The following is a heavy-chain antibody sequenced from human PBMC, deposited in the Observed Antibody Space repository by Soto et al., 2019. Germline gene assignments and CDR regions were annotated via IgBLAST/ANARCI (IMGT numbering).Heavy chain of an antibody. D-gene: IGHD2-2*01. CDR2: ISGSGGST. J-gene: IGHJ4*02. CDR3: ANLPIDCSTRCYQARDY. Sequence: GGSLRLSCAASGFTFSSYAMSWVRQAPGKGLEWVSAISGSGGSTYYADSVKGRFTISRDNSKNTLYLQMNSLRAEDTAVYYCANLPIDCSTRCYQARDYWGQGTLVTVSS. CDR1: GFTFSSYA. V-gene: IGHV3-23*01.